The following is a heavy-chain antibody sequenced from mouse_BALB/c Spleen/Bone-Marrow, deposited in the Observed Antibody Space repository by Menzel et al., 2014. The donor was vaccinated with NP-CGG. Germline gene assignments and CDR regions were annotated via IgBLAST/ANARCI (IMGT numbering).Heavy chain of an antibody. CDR3: ARGGHDFSLDY. CDR2: IDTSDSYT. D-gene: IGHD2-4*01. Sequence: QVQLKESGAELGMPGASVKMSCKASGYTFTDNWIYWVKQRPGQGLEWIGAIDTSDSYTNYNQKFMGKASLTVDASSSTAYVQVSSLTSDDSAVYYCARGGHDFSLDYWGQGTSVTGSS. CDR1: GYTFTDNW. J-gene: IGHJ4*01. V-gene: IGHV1-69*01.